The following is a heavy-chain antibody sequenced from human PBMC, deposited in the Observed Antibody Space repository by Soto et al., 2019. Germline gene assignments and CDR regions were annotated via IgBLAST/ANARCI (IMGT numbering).Heavy chain of an antibody. CDR2: IIPIFGTA. Sequence: SVKVSCKASGGTFSSYAISWVRQAPGQGLEWMGGIIPIFGTANYAQKFQGRVTITADESTSTAYMELSSLRSEDTAVYYCAREKGAPFGNNWFDPWGQGTLVTVSS. J-gene: IGHJ5*02. D-gene: IGHD3-16*01. V-gene: IGHV1-69*13. CDR1: GGTFSSYA. CDR3: AREKGAPFGNNWFDP.